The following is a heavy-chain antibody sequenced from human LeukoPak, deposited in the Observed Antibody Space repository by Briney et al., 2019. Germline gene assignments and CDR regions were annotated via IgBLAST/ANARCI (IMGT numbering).Heavy chain of an antibody. D-gene: IGHD3-22*01. J-gene: IGHJ2*01. CDR3: ARAIVYWFFDL. Sequence: GGSLRLSCAASGFIFNNAWMNWVRQAPGKGLEWVSAISGNGGNTYYADSVKGRFTISRDNSKNTLYLQMNSLRAEDTAPYYCARAIVYWFFDLWGRGTLVTVSS. CDR2: ISGNGGNT. CDR1: GFIFNNAW. V-gene: IGHV3-23*01.